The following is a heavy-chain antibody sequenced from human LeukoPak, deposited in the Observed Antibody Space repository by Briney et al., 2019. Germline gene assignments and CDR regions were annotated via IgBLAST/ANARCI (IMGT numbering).Heavy chain of an antibody. CDR3: ARDLKYESLYYDILTGYYPSYYYYGMDV. Sequence: PGGSLRLSCAASGFTFSSYWMNWVRHAPGKGLVWVSRIASDGSSTTYADSVKGRFSISRDNAKNTLYLQMNSLRAEDTAVCYCARDLKYESLYYDILTGYYPSYYYYGMDVWGQGTTVTVSS. CDR1: GFTFSSYW. CDR2: IASDGSST. D-gene: IGHD3-9*01. J-gene: IGHJ6*02. V-gene: IGHV3-74*01.